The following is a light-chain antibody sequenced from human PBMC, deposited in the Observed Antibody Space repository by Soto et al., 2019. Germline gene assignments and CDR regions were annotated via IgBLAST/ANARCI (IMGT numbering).Light chain of an antibody. CDR1: SSDVGGYNY. CDR2: AVS. CDR3: SSYTSSTSAA. Sequence: QSVLTQPASVSGSPGQSITISCTGTSSDVGGYNYVSWYQQHPGKAPKLIIYAVSNRPSGVSHRFSGSKSGNTASLAISGLHAEDEAAYYCSSYTSSTSAAFGGGTELTVL. V-gene: IGLV2-14*01. J-gene: IGLJ2*01.